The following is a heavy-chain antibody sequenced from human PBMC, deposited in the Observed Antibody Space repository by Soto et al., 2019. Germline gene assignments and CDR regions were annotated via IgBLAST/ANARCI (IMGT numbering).Heavy chain of an antibody. Sequence: PSEPLSLTCTVSGGSIRSYYWSWIRQPPGKGLEWIGYIYYSGSTNYNPSLKSRVTISVDTSKNQFSLKLSSVTAADTAVYYCARGEDYGENWFDPWGQGTLVTVSS. V-gene: IGHV4-59*01. D-gene: IGHD4-17*01. J-gene: IGHJ5*02. CDR1: GGSIRSYY. CDR3: ARGEDYGENWFDP. CDR2: IYYSGST.